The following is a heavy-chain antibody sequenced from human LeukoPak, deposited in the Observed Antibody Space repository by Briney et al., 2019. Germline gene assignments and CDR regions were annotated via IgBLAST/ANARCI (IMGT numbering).Heavy chain of an antibody. CDR1: GGTFSSYA. CDR2: IIPIFGTA. J-gene: IGHJ4*02. Sequence: ASVKVSCKASGGTFSSYAISWVRQAPGQGLEWMGRIIPIFGTANYPQKFQGRVTITTDESTSTAYMELSSLRSEDTAVYYCAREVAAARFDYWGQGTLVTVSS. D-gene: IGHD6-13*01. CDR3: AREVAAARFDY. V-gene: IGHV1-69*05.